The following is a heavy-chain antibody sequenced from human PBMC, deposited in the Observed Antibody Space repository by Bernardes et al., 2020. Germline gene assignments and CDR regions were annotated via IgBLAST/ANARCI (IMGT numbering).Heavy chain of an antibody. CDR1: GGSFSAYY. CDR3: ARGVLETATFYYSHGLDV. CDR2: ISHRGVT. V-gene: IGHV4-34*01. Sequence: SETLSLTCAVYGGSFSAYYHYWNWIRQPPGKGLEWIGEISHRGVTNYNSSLKSRVTISLDTSKNQFSLRLTSVTATDTAVHYCARGVLETATFYYSHGLDVWGQGTTVTVSS. J-gene: IGHJ6*02.